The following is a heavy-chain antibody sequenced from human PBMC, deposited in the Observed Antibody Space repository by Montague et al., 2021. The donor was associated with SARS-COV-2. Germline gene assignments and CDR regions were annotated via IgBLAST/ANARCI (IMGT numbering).Heavy chain of an antibody. CDR1: GGSMTSYY. CDR3: ARINGGTYRHGFDA. J-gene: IGHJ5*02. Sequence: SETLSLTCSVSGGSMTSYYWSWIRQPPGKGLEWIGYIYYSGTTNYNPSLKSRVTISIDTSKTQFSLKLSSVTAADSAVYYCARINGGTYRHGFDAWGQGTLVTVSS. D-gene: IGHD1-26*01. V-gene: IGHV4-59*01. CDR2: IYYSGTT.